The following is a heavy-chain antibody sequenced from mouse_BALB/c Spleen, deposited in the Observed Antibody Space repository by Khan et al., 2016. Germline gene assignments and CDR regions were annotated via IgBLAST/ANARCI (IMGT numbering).Heavy chain of an antibody. Sequence: QVQLKESGPGLVAPSQSLSITCTVSGFSLTSYGVHWVRQPPGKGLEWLGVIWAGGSTNYNSALMSRLSISKDNSKSQVFLKMNSLQTDDTAVYYCARDLPTGTSSAMDYWGQGTSVTVSS. D-gene: IGHD4-1*02. CDR2: IWAGGST. CDR1: GFSLTSYG. J-gene: IGHJ4*01. V-gene: IGHV2-9*02. CDR3: ARDLPTGTSSAMDY.